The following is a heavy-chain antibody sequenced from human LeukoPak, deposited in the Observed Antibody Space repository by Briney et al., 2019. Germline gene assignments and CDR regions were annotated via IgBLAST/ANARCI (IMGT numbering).Heavy chain of an antibody. J-gene: IGHJ3*02. CDR1: GFTFSGSA. D-gene: IGHD3-22*01. Sequence: GGSLRLSCAASGFTFSGSAMHWVRQASGKGLEWVGRIRSKANSYATAYAASVKGRFTISRDDSKNTAYLQMNSLKTEDTAVYYCANPGGVVVIRLFAFDIWGQGTMVTVSS. CDR2: IRSKANSYAT. CDR3: ANPGGVVVIRLFAFDI. V-gene: IGHV3-73*01.